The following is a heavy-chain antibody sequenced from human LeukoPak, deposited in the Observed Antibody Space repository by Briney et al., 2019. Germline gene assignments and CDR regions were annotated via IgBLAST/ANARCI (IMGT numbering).Heavy chain of an antibody. Sequence: MPSETLSLTCTVSGGSISSYYWSWIRQPPGKGLEWIGYIYYSGSTNYNPSLKSRVTISVDTSKNQFSLKLSSATAADTAVYYCAREGHSSSYYMDVWGKGTTVTVSS. V-gene: IGHV4-59*01. CDR3: AREGHSSSYYMDV. D-gene: IGHD6-6*01. CDR2: IYYSGST. J-gene: IGHJ6*03. CDR1: GGSISSYY.